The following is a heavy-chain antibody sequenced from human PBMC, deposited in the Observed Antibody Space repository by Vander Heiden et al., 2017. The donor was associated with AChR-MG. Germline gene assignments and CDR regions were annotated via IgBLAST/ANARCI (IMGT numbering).Heavy chain of an antibody. CDR2: RSDDGRNK. J-gene: IGHJ6*02. CDR1: GLALSSLD. V-gene: IGHV3-30*18. D-gene: IGHD3-10*01. Sequence: VQLVVSGGAVVQPGRSLRLYSAAPGLALSSLDMLWVRQPPGKALEWVAFRSDDGRNKYHADSGKGRLTISRDNSKNRLFLHMNSLRAEDTAVYYCAKSRRALVRGVRFYGMDVWGQGTTVTVSS. CDR3: AKSRRALVRGVRFYGMDV.